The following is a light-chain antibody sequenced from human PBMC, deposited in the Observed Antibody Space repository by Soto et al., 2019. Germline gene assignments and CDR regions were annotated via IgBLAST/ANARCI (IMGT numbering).Light chain of an antibody. CDR2: DAS. CDR3: QQRSKWPKT. CDR1: QSVSSY. J-gene: IGKJ1*01. Sequence: EIVLTQSPATLSLSPGERATLSCRASQSVSSYLAWYQQKPGQAPRLLIYDASNRATGIPARFSGSGSGTDFTLTISSLEPEDFAVYYCQQRSKWPKTFGQGPKVDIK. V-gene: IGKV3-11*01.